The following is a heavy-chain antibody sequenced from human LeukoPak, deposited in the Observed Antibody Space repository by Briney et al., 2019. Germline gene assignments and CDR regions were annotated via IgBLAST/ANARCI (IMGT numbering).Heavy chain of an antibody. Sequence: PGGSLRLSCAASGFTFSSYAMHWVRQAPGKGLEWVAVISYDGSNEYYADSVKGRFTISRDNSKNVLYLQMNSLRAEDTAVYYCARGRGSDSGYDFTLDYWGQGTLVTVSS. J-gene: IGHJ4*02. CDR2: ISYDGSNE. D-gene: IGHD5-12*01. CDR1: GFTFSSYA. V-gene: IGHV3-30*04. CDR3: ARGRGSDSGYDFTLDY.